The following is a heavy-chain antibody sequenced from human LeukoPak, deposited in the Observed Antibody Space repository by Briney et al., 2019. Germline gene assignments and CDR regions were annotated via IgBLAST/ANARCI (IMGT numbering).Heavy chain of an antibody. Sequence: ASLKVSCKASGYTFTGYYMHWVRQAPGQGLEWMGWINPNSGGTNYAQKFQGRVTMTRDTSISTAYMELSSLRSEDTAVYYCATSLGGIDGPNWFDPWGQGTLVTVSS. J-gene: IGHJ5*02. CDR1: GYTFTGYY. CDR3: ATSLGGIDGPNWFDP. D-gene: IGHD1-26*01. V-gene: IGHV1-2*02. CDR2: INPNSGGT.